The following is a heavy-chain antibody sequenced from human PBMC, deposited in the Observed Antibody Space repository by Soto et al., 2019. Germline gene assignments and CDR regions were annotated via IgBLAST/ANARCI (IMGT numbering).Heavy chain of an antibody. D-gene: IGHD4-17*01. CDR1: GYGFTTYW. J-gene: IGHJ4*02. CDR3: ARHYAFDY. V-gene: IGHV5-51*01. CDR2: IFPGDSDT. Sequence: PGESLKISCKASGYGFTTYWIGWVRQMPGKGLEWMGIIFPGDSDTRYSPSFQGQVTISADKSITTAYLQWSSLKASDTAIYYCARHYAFDYWGQGTLVTVSS.